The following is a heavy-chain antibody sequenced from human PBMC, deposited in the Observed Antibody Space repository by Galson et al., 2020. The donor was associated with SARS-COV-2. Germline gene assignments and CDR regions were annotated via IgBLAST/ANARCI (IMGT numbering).Heavy chain of an antibody. CDR3: ARGLVVVGDWYFDL. V-gene: IGHV1-69*13. D-gene: IGHD3-22*01. CDR1: RGTFSSYA. Sequence: SVKVSCKASRGTFSSYAISWVRQAPGQGLEWMGGIIPIFGTANYAQKFQGRVTITADESTSTAYMELSSLRSEDTAVYYCARGLVVVGDWYFDLWGRGTLVTVSS. CDR2: IIPIFGTA. J-gene: IGHJ2*01.